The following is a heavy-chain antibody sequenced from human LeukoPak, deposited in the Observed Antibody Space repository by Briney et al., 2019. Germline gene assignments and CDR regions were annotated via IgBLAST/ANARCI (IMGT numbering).Heavy chain of an antibody. D-gene: IGHD1-26*01. CDR3: ARDLVGATTGPVDY. CDR2: ISSSSSYI. CDR1: GFTFSSYS. V-gene: IGHV3-21*01. Sequence: GGSLRLSCAASGFTFSSYSMNWVRQAPGKGLEWVSSISSSSSYIYYADSVKGRFTISRDNAKNSLYLQMNSLRAEDTAVYYCARDLVGATTGPVDYWGQGTLVTVSS. J-gene: IGHJ4*02.